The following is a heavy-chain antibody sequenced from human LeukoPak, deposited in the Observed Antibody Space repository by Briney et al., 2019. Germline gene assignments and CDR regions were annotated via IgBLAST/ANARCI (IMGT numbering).Heavy chain of an antibody. D-gene: IGHD3-22*01. J-gene: IGHJ3*02. CDR2: ISGSGGST. CDR3: ARDYYDSSGPVPGAFDI. CDR1: GFTFSSYA. Sequence: PGGSLRLSCAASGFTFSSYAMSWVRQAPGKGLEWVSAISGSGGSTYYADSVKGRFTISRDNSKNTLYLQMNSLRAEDTAVYYCARDYYDSSGPVPGAFDIWGQGTMVTVSS. V-gene: IGHV3-23*01.